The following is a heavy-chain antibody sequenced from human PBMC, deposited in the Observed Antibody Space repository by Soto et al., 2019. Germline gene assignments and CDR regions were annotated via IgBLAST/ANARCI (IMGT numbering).Heavy chain of an antibody. D-gene: IGHD5-12*01. J-gene: IGHJ4*02. CDR1: GYTYTSYY. CDR3: ARGRTEGYDRRFFVY. Sequence: GASVKVSCKTSGYTYTSYYIQWVRQAPGQGLEWMGIINPSGGFTTYSQKFQGRVTMTRDTSTSTVYMELSRLRSEDTAVYYCARGRTEGYDRRFFVYWGQGTLVTVS. V-gene: IGHV1-46*03. CDR2: INPSGGFT.